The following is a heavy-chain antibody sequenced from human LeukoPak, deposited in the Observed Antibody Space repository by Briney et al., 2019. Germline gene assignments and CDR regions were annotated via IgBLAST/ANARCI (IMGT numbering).Heavy chain of an antibody. V-gene: IGHV4-59*01. Sequence: SETLSLTCTVSGGSISSYYWSWIRQPPGKGLEWIGYIYYSGSTNYNPSLKSRVTISVDTSKNKFSLKLSSVTAADTAVYYCASYGSSFHRYYYYMDVWGKGTTVTVSS. J-gene: IGHJ6*03. D-gene: IGHD6-13*01. CDR1: GGSISSYY. CDR3: ASYGSSFHRYYYYMDV. CDR2: IYYSGST.